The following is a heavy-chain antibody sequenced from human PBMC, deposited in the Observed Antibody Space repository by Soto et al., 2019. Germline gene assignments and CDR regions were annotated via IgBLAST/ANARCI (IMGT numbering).Heavy chain of an antibody. CDR3: AAGPDTSGSQGGPHSYCCGMEG. V-gene: IGHV1-58*01. CDR1: GFTFTSSA. Sequence: GASVKVSCKASGFTFTSSAVQWVRQARGQRLEWIGWIVVGSGNTNYAQKFQERVTMTRDMSTSTAYMELSSLRSEDTAVYYCAAGPDTSGSQGGPHSYCCGMEGWGQGTTVIVSS. D-gene: IGHD3-10*01. CDR2: IVVGSGNT. J-gene: IGHJ6*02.